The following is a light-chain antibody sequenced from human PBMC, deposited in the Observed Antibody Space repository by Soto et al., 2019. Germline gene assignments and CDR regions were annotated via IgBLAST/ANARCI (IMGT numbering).Light chain of an antibody. CDR1: QSVRSTY. CDR2: GAS. Sequence: EIVMTQSPVTLSVSPGERATLSCRASQSVRSTYLAWYQQKPGQAPRLLIFGASNRAAGIPARFSGSGSGTEFTITISSLQYEDVAVYYCQQYYSTPSYTFGQGTKLEIK. V-gene: IGKV3-15*01. CDR3: QQYYSTPSYT. J-gene: IGKJ2*01.